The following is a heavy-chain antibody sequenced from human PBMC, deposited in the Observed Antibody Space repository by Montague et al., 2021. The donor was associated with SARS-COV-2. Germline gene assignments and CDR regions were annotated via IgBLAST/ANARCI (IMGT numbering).Heavy chain of an antibody. Sequence: SQRLSCAASGFTFSSYDMHWVRQATGKGLEWVSAIGTAGDTYYPGSVKGRFTISRENAKNSLYLQMNSLRAGDTAVYYCARGDIVATMGYYYYYGMDVWGQGTTDTDSS. CDR1: GFTFSSYD. J-gene: IGHJ6*02. CDR2: IGTAGDT. CDR3: ARGDIVATMGYYYYYGMDV. V-gene: IGHV3-13*04. D-gene: IGHD5-12*01.